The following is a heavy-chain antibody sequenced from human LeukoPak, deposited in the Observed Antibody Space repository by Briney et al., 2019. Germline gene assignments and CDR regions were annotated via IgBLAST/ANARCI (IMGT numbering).Heavy chain of an antibody. D-gene: IGHD3-16*02. V-gene: IGHV4-59*01. J-gene: IGHJ5*02. CDR1: GGSISSYY. CDR3: AREVADYVWGSYRYNNWFDP. Sequence: SETLSLTCTVSGGSISSYYWGWIRQPPGKGLEWIGYIYYSGSTNYNPSLKSRVTISVDTSKSQFSLKLSSVTAADTAVYYCAREVADYVWGSYRYNNWFDPWGQGTLVTVSS. CDR2: IYYSGST.